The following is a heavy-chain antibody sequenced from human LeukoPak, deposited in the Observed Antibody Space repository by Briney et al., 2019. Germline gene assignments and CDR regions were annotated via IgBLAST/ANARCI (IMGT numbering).Heavy chain of an antibody. D-gene: IGHD2-21*01. CDR3: TKDRLFLHDALDI. J-gene: IGHJ3*02. V-gene: IGHV3-9*01. CDR1: GFTFDDYA. Sequence: GRSLRLPCTASGFTFDDYAMHWVRQAPGKGLEWVAGISWNSGIIDYADSVKGRFTISRDNAKSSLYLQMNSLRPEDTAFYYCTKDRLFLHDALDIWGQGTMVTVSS. CDR2: ISWNSGII.